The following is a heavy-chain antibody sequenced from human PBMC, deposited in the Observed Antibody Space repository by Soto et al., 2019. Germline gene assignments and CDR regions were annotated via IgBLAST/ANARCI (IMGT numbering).Heavy chain of an antibody. CDR1: GFTFTNYW. V-gene: IGHV3-74*01. Sequence: EVQLMESGGGLVQPGGSWGLSLPASGFTFTNYWTHWVRQAPGKGLVWVSCIGGDGSTTYADSVKGRFTLSIDNAKNTVYLQMNSLRAEDTAMYYCARDGGSADIDFDYWGQGTLVTVSS. D-gene: IGHD2-15*01. CDR3: ARDGGSADIDFDY. J-gene: IGHJ4*02. CDR2: IGGDGST.